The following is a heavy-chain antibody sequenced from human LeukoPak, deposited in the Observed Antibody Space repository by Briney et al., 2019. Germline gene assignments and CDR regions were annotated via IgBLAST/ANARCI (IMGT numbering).Heavy chain of an antibody. D-gene: IGHD3-9*01. Sequence: ASVTVSCKASGYTFTGYYMHWVRQAPGQGLEWMGWINPNSGGTNYAQKFQGRVTMTRDTSISTAYMELSRLRSDDTAVYYCAVTPHYDILTGLDYWGQGTLVTVSS. CDR2: INPNSGGT. CDR1: GYTFTGYY. V-gene: IGHV1-2*02. J-gene: IGHJ4*02. CDR3: AVTPHYDILTGLDY.